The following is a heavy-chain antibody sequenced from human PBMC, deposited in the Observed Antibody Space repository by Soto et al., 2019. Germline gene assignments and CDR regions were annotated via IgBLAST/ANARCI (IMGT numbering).Heavy chain of an antibody. CDR1: GGTFSSYA. Sequence: QVQLVQSGAEVKKPGSSVKVSCKASGGTFSSYAISWVRQAPGQGLEWMGGFIPIFGAANYAQKFQGRVTITADESTSTAYMELSSLRSEDTVVYYCARHVPAAGYDYGMDVWGQGTTVTVSS. D-gene: IGHD2-2*01. J-gene: IGHJ6*02. CDR2: FIPIFGAA. V-gene: IGHV1-69*12. CDR3: ARHVPAAGYDYGMDV.